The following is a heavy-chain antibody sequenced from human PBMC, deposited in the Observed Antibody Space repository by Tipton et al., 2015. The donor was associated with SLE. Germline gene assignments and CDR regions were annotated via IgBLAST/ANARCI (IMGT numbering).Heavy chain of an antibody. J-gene: IGHJ4*02. Sequence: TLSLTCTVSGASIRSGNFYWSWIRQPAGKGLEWIGHIYTSGSTNYNPSLKSRVTISVDTSKNQFSLKLSSVTAADTAVYYCARGRRGERRFDYWGQGTLVTVSS. D-gene: IGHD1-1*01. V-gene: IGHV4-61*09. CDR3: ARGRRGERRFDY. CDR1: GASIRSGNFY. CDR2: IYTSGST.